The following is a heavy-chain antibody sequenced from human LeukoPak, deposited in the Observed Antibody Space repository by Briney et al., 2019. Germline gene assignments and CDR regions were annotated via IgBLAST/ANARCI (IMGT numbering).Heavy chain of an antibody. CDR1: GFTFSSYS. D-gene: IGHD3-22*01. J-gene: IGHJ4*02. CDR2: ISSSRSYI. CDR3: ASLRVRLN. V-gene: IGHV3-21*01. Sequence: GGSLTLSCAASGFTFSSYSMNWVRQAPGKGLEWVSSISSSRSYIYYADSVKGRFTISRDNAKNSLYLQMNSLRAEDTAVYYCASLRVRLNWGQGTLVTVSS.